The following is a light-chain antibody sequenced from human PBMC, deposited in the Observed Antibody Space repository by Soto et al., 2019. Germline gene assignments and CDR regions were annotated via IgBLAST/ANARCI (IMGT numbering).Light chain of an antibody. J-gene: IGLJ2*01. V-gene: IGLV2-8*01. CDR1: SSDVGGYNY. CDR2: EVS. CDR3: SSDAGSNDVV. Sequence: QSALTQPPSASGSPGQSVTISCTGTSSDVGGYNYVSWYQQHPGKAPKLMIYEVSKRPSGVPDRLSGSKSGNTASLTVSGLQAEDEADYYCSSDAGSNDVVFGGGTKLTVL.